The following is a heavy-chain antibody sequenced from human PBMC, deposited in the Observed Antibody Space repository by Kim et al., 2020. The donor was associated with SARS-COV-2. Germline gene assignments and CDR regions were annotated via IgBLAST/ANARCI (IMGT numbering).Heavy chain of an antibody. CDR3: AKDSMVGDPYYYGMDV. V-gene: IGHV3-9*01. CDR1: GFTFDDYA. Sequence: GGSLRLSCAASGFTFDDYAMHWVRQAPGKGLEWVSGISWNSGSIGYADSVKGRFTISRDNAKNSLYLQMNSLRAEDTALYYCAKDSMVGDPYYYGMDVWGQGTTVTVSS. CDR2: ISWNSGSI. D-gene: IGHD3-10*02. J-gene: IGHJ6*02.